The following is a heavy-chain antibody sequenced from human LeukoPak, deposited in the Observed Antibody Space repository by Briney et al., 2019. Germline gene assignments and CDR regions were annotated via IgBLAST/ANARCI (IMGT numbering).Heavy chain of an antibody. Sequence: GGSLRLSCAASGFTFSSYWMSWVRQAPGKGLEWVANIKQDGSEKYYVDSVKGRFTISRDNAKNSLYLQMNSLRAEDTAVYYCARDNSLRRYGFWRGHEKRSNWFDPWGQGTLVTVSS. V-gene: IGHV3-7*03. CDR3: ARDNSLRRYGFWRGHEKRSNWFDP. J-gene: IGHJ5*02. CDR1: GFTFSSYW. D-gene: IGHD3-3*01. CDR2: IKQDGSEK.